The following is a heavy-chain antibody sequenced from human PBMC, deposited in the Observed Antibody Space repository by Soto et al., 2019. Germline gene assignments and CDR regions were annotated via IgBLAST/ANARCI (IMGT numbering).Heavy chain of an antibody. D-gene: IGHD1-7*01. V-gene: IGHV4-4*07. CDR1: GGSINYYY. Sequence: QVQLQESGPGLVKPSETLSLTCTVSGGSINYYYWSWIRQPAGKGLEWIGRIYTSGSTNYSPSLKRRVTMSVDTSKNQLSLKLRSVTAADTAVYYCARAFLTGTTGGYGVDVWGQGTTVTVSS. J-gene: IGHJ6*02. CDR3: ARAFLTGTTGGYGVDV. CDR2: IYTSGST.